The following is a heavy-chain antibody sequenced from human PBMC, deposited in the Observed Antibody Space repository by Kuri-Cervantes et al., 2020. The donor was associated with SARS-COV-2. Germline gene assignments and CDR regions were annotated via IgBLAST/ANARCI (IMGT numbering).Heavy chain of an antibody. D-gene: IGHD3-22*01. Sequence: GESLKISCAAPGFTFSSYAMSWVRQAPGKGLEWVSAISGSGGSTYYADSVKGRFTISRDNSQSTLYLQMNSLRTEDTAVYYCAREGYYGSSGNYAATGMDVWGKGTTVTVSS. CDR2: ISGSGGST. V-gene: IGHV3-23*01. CDR3: AREGYYGSSGNYAATGMDV. CDR1: GFTFSSYA. J-gene: IGHJ6*03.